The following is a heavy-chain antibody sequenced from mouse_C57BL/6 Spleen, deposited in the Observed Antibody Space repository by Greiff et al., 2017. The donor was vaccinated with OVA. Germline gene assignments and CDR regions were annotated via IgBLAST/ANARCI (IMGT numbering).Heavy chain of an antibody. CDR2: IHPNSGST. J-gene: IGHJ4*01. CDR3: ARSWDFYYYAMDY. Sequence: VQLQQPGAELVKPGASVKLSCKASGYTFTSYWMHWVKQRPGQGLEWIGMIHPNSGSTNYNEKFKSKATLTVDKSSSTAYMQLSSLTSEDSAVYYCARSWDFYYYAMDYWGQGTSVTVSS. D-gene: IGHD4-1*01. CDR1: GYTFTSYW. V-gene: IGHV1-64*01.